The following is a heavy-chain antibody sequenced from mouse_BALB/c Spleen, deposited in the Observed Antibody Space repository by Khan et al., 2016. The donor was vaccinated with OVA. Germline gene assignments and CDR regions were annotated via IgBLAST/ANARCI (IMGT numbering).Heavy chain of an antibody. CDR1: GYSFTGYF. V-gene: IGHV1-20*01. D-gene: IGHD1-1*01. CDR2: INPHIGET. CDR3: TRIYRSDFDY. J-gene: IGHJ2*01. Sequence: VQLQQSGPELVRPGASVKISCKASGYSFTGYFMNWVMQSHGKSLEWIGRINPHIGETFYNPRLKDKATLTVDESSSTANMELRTLTSEDSAVYYCTRIYRSDFDYWGQGTTLTVSS.